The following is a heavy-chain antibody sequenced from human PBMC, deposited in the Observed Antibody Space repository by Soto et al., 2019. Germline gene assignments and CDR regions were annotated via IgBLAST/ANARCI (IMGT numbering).Heavy chain of an antibody. CDR2: IYHSGSP. J-gene: IGHJ3*01. D-gene: IGHD3-16*01. CDR1: SGSIFTTNW. V-gene: IGHV4-4*02. Sequence: QVQLQESGPGLVKPSGTLSLTCAASSGSIFTTNWSSWVRQSPGRGLQWIGDIYHSGSPKYNPSLKSQVSISIDKSKDRFFLNLTSVTAADTAVYYCARKPDVATAKVGGGYVFDVWGQGTMVTVSS. CDR3: ARKPDVATAKVGGGYVFDV.